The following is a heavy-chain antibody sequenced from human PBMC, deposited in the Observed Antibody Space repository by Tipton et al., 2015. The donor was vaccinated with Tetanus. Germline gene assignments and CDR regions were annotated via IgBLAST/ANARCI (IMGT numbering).Heavy chain of an antibody. CDR3: ARDFGVAAAEWDYGMDV. J-gene: IGHJ6*02. CDR2: INAGNGNT. Sequence: VQLVQSGAEVKKPGASVKVSCKASGYTFTSYAMHWVRQAPGQRLEWMGWINAGNGNTKYSQKFQGRVTITRDTSASTAYMELSSLRSEDTAVYYCARDFGVAAAEWDYGMDVWGQGTTVTVSS. V-gene: IGHV1-3*01. D-gene: IGHD6-13*01. CDR1: GYTFTSYA.